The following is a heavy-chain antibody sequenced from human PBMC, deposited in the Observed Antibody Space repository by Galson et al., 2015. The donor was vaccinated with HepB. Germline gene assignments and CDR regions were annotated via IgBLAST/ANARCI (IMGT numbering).Heavy chain of an antibody. V-gene: IGHV3-7*03. D-gene: IGHD2-2*01. CDR3: ARERCSSASCLFDY. Sequence: SLRLSCAASGFSFSNYWMSWVRQAPGKGLEWVANIKQDGSEQYYVDSVKGRFTISRDNAKNSLYLQMNSLRAEDTAVYYCARERCSSASCLFDYWGQGARVTASS. J-gene: IGHJ4*02. CDR1: GFSFSNYW. CDR2: IKQDGSEQ.